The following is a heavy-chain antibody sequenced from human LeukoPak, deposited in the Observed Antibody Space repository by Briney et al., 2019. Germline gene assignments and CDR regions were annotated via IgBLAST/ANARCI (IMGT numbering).Heavy chain of an antibody. V-gene: IGHV3-30-3*01. CDR2: VSYDGTNK. J-gene: IGHJ4*02. CDR3: SPSSYFDY. Sequence: GGSLRLSCAASGFTFSSHAMHWVRRAPGKGLEWVALVSYDGTNKYYADSVMGRFTVSRDNPKNTLYLQMNSLTTEDTAVYASSPSSYFDYWGQGTLVTVSS. CDR1: GFTFSSHA. D-gene: IGHD3-10*01.